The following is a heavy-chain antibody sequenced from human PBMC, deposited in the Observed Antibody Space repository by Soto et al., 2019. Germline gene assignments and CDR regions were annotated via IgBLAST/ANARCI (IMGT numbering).Heavy chain of an antibody. CDR1: GYSFTSYW. CDR3: ARSGRMVVAASPYYFDY. J-gene: IGHJ4*02. Sequence: GESLKISCKGSGYSFTSYWIGWVRQMPGKGLEWMGIIYPGDSDTRYSPSFQGQVTISADKSISTAYLQWSSLKASDTAMYYCARSGRMVVAASPYYFDYWAREPWSPSPQ. D-gene: IGHD2-15*01. V-gene: IGHV5-51*01. CDR2: IYPGDSDT.